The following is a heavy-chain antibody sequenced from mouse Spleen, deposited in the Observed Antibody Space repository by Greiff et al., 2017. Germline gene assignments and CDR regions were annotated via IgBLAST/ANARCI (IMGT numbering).Heavy chain of an antibody. V-gene: IGHV1-52*01. CDR2: IDPSDSET. CDR3: ARTPPGTYAMDY. Sequence: VQLQQPGAELVRPGSSVKLSCKASGYTFTSYWMHWVKQRPIQGLEWIGNIDPSDSETHYNQKFKDKATLTVDKSSSTAYMQLSSLTSEDSAVYYCARTPPGTYAMDYWGQGTSVTVSS. D-gene: IGHD4-1*01. J-gene: IGHJ4*01. CDR1: GYTFTSYW.